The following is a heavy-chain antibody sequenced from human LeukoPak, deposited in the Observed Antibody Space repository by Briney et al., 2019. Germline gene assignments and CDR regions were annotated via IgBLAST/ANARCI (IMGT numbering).Heavy chain of an antibody. CDR1: GFTFSSYA. CDR3: AKIYYDYVWGSFVDP. D-gene: IGHD3-16*01. Sequence: GGXLRLSCAASGFTFSSYAMSWVGQAPGKGLEWVSAISGSGGSTYYADSVKGRFTIYRDNSKNTLYLQMNSLRAEDTAVYYCAKIYYDYVWGSFVDPWGQGTLVTVSS. CDR2: ISGSGGST. J-gene: IGHJ5*02. V-gene: IGHV3-23*01.